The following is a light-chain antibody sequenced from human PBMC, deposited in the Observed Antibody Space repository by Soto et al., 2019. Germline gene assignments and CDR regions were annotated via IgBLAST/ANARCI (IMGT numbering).Light chain of an antibody. J-gene: IGLJ2*01. CDR2: HDS. Sequence: SYELTQPPSVSVAPVQTATITWGGDSMGSKSVHWYQQKPGQAPVVVVYHDSDRPSGIPERFSGSNSGNTATLTISRVEAGDEAVYSCQVWDNNSDHVGFGGGTKGTVL. CDR1: SMGSKS. CDR3: QVWDNNSDHVG. V-gene: IGLV3-21*02.